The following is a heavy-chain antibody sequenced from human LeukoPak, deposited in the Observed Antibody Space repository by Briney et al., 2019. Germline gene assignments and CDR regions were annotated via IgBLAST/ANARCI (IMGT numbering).Heavy chain of an antibody. CDR1: GFTFSSYA. Sequence: GGSLRLSCAASGFTFSSYAMTWVRQAPGKGLEWVSTITSADATYYANSVKGRFTISRDNSNNTLYLQMSSLRAEDTALYYCAKDLGMATISYFDYWGQGTLVTVSS. J-gene: IGHJ4*02. D-gene: IGHD5-24*01. CDR2: ITSADAT. CDR3: AKDLGMATISYFDY. V-gene: IGHV3-23*01.